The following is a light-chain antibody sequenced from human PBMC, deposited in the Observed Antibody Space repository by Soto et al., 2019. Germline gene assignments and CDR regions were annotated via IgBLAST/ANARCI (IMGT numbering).Light chain of an antibody. V-gene: IGKV3-20*01. CDR3: QQYGSSPYT. CDR2: GAS. Sequence: EIVLTQSPGTLSLSPGERATLSCRASQSVSSSYLVWYQQKPGQAPRLLIYGASSRATGIPDRFSGSGSGTDFTLTISRVEPEDFAVYYCQQYGSSPYTFGQGTKLEIK. J-gene: IGKJ2*01. CDR1: QSVSSSY.